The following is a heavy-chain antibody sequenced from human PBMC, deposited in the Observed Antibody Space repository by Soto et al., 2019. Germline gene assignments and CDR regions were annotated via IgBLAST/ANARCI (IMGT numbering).Heavy chain of an antibody. J-gene: IGHJ3*02. V-gene: IGHV4-30-2*01. D-gene: IGHD3-22*01. CDR2: IYHSGST. CDR3: ARGNYYYDSSCDLGDAFDI. CDR1: GGSISSGGYS. Sequence: SETLSLTCAVSGGSISSGGYSWSWIRQPPGKGLEWIGYIYHSGSTYYNPSLKSRVTISVDRSKNQFSLKLSSVTAADTAVYYCARGNYYYDSSCDLGDAFDIWGQGTMVTVSS.